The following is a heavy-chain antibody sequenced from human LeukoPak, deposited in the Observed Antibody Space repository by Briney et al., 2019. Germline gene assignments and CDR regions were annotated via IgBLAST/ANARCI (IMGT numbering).Heavy chain of an antibody. J-gene: IGHJ4*02. CDR3: ARIDYLWGGYRPFDY. V-gene: IGHV3-48*03. Sequence: GGSLRLSCAASGFTFSSYEMNWVRQAPGKGLEWVSYISSSGNTIYYADSVKGRFTISRDNAKNSLYLQMSSLRAEDTAVYYCARIDYLWGGYRPFDYWGQGTLVTVSS. CDR1: GFTFSSYE. D-gene: IGHD3-16*02. CDR2: ISSSGNTI.